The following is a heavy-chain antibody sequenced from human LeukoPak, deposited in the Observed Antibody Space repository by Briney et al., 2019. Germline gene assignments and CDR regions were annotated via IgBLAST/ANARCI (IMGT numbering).Heavy chain of an antibody. D-gene: IGHD5-12*01. J-gene: IGHJ5*02. CDR2: TYYRSKWYH. Sequence: SQTLSLTCAIYGVSVSSNTAGWHWIRQSPSRGLEWLGRTYYRSKWYHDYAISVRSRITISSDTSKNQFSLQLNSVTPEDTAVYYCARGGTYSGYDFVPWGQGTLVTVSS. V-gene: IGHV6-1*01. CDR1: GVSVSSNTAG. CDR3: ARGGTYSGYDFVP.